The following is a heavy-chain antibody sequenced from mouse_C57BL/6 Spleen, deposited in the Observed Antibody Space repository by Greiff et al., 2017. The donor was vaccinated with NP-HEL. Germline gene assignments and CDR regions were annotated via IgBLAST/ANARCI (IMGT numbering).Heavy chain of an antibody. CDR2: IDPANGNT. D-gene: IGHD1-1*01. V-gene: IGHV14-3*01. J-gene: IGHJ2*01. Sequence: QVVAELVRPGASVKLSCTASGFNIKNTYMHWVKQRPEQGLEWIGRIDPANGNTKYAPKFQGKATITADTSSNTAYLQLSSLTSEDTAIYYCATKAGAAVVATGEFDYWGQGTTLTVSS. CDR3: ATKAGAAVVATGEFDY. CDR1: GFNIKNTY.